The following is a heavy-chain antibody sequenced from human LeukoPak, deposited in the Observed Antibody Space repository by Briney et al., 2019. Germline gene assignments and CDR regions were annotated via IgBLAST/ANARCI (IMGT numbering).Heavy chain of an antibody. CDR1: GGSISSYY. D-gene: IGHD2-21*01. CDR3: ARDVPGKIGDSGSAFDI. V-gene: IGHV4-4*07. CDR2: IYTSGST. J-gene: IGHJ3*02. Sequence: PSETLSLTCTVSGGSISSYYWSWIRQPAGKGLEWIGRIYTSGSTNYNPSLKSRVTISVDKSKNQFSLKLSSVTAADTAVYYCARDVPGKIGDSGSAFDIWGQGTMVTVSS.